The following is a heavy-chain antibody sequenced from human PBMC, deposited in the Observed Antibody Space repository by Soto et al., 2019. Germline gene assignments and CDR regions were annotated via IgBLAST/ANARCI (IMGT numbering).Heavy chain of an antibody. Sequence: SETLSLTCTVSGGSISSYYWSWIRQPPGKGLEWIGYIYYSGSTNYNPSLKSRVTISVETSKNQFSLKLSSVTAADTAVYYCARHGDYVYYVSFFFFMGPSGNATMLTASSFQ. CDR3: ARHGDYVYYVSFFFFMGPSGNATMLTASSFQ. D-gene: IGHD4-17*01. J-gene: IGHJ1*01. CDR2: IYYSGST. V-gene: IGHV4-59*01. CDR1: GGSISSYY.